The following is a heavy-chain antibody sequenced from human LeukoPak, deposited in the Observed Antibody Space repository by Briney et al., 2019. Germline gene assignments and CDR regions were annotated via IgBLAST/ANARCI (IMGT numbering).Heavy chain of an antibody. CDR2: INHSEST. CDR1: GGSFSGYY. D-gene: IGHD4-17*01. J-gene: IGHJ3*02. V-gene: IGHV4-34*01. Sequence: SEALSLTCAVYGGSFSGYYWSWIRQPPGKGLEWIGEINHSESTNYNPSLKSRVTISVDTSKNQFSLKLSSVTAADTAVYYCARVRRYGDYGFNVFDIWGQGTMVTVSS. CDR3: ARVRRYGDYGFNVFDI.